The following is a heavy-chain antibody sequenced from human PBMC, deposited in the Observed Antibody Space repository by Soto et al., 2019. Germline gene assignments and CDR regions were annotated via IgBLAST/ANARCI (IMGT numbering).Heavy chain of an antibody. CDR1: GFTFSNYW. CDR2: IDTDGSTT. V-gene: IGHV3-74*01. CDR3: ARDVGGKFGY. Sequence: EVQLVESGGDLLQPGGSLRLSCEVSGFTFSNYWMHWVRQAPGEGLVWVSRIDTDGSTTNYADSVHGRFTISRDNAKSNLYLQMTSLRVEDTAVYYCARDVGGKFGYWGQGTLVTVSS. J-gene: IGHJ4*02. D-gene: IGHD2-15*01.